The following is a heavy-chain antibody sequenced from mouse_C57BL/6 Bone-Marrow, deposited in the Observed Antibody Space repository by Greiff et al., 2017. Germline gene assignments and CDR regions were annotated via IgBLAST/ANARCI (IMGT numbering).Heavy chain of an antibody. CDR2: IDPSDSYT. CDR1: GYTFTSYW. CDR3: ARGDYYGSKYYFDY. Sequence: QVQLQQPGAELVRPGTSVKLSCKASGYTFTSYWMHWVKQRPGQGLEWIGVIDPSDSYTNYNQKFKGKATLTVDTSSSTAYMQLSSLTSEDSAVYYGARGDYYGSKYYFDYWGQGTTLTVSS. D-gene: IGHD1-1*01. V-gene: IGHV1-59*01. J-gene: IGHJ2*01.